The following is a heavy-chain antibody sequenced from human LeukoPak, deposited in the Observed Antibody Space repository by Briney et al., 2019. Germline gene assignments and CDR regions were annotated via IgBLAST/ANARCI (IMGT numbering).Heavy chain of an antibody. J-gene: IGHJ4*02. D-gene: IGHD4-4*01. CDR3: ARTLHSTVTSEFDY. Sequence: GGSLRLSCAASGFTFSSYSMTWVRQAPGKGLEWVSSISSSSSYIYYADSVKGRFTISRDNAKNSLYLQMNSLRAEDTAVYYCARTLHSTVTSEFDYWGQETLVTVSS. CDR1: GFTFSSYS. V-gene: IGHV3-21*01. CDR2: ISSSSSYI.